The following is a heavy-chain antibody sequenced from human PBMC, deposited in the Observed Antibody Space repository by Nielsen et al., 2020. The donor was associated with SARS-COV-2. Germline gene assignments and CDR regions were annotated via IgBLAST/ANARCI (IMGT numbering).Heavy chain of an antibody. J-gene: IGHJ4*02. CDR2: ISAYNGNT. Sequence: ASVKVSCKASGYTFTSYGIGWVRQAPGQGLEWMGWISAYNGNTHYPQKFQGRVTMTRDTSTSTVYMELSSLRSEDTAVHYCARDQAPGDYVFDYWGQGTLVTVSS. D-gene: IGHD4-17*01. CDR1: GYTFTSYG. CDR3: ARDQAPGDYVFDY. V-gene: IGHV1-18*01.